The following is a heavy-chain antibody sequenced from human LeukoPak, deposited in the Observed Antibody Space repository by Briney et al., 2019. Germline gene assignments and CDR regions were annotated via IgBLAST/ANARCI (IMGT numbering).Heavy chain of an antibody. J-gene: IGHJ4*02. V-gene: IGHV3-48*03. Sequence: PGGSLRLSCAASGFTFNSYEMNWVRHAPGKGLEWVSYITNSGSTKYYADSVKGRFTISRDNAKNSLYLQMNSLRAEDTAVYYCVRDDGGNSWDYWGQGTLVTVSS. CDR1: GFTFNSYE. CDR3: VRDDGGNSWDY. D-gene: IGHD4-23*01. CDR2: ITNSGSTK.